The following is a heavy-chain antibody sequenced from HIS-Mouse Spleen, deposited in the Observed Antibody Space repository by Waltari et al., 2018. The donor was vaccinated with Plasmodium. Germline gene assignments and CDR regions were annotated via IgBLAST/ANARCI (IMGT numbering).Heavy chain of an antibody. Sequence: QVQLQPGGAGLLKPSETLSLTCAVYGGSFSGYYWGGIRQPPGKGLEWIGENNHSGSTNYHQALKRRVTISVDTSKNQFSLKLSSVTAADTAVYYCARGPGYSSGWYDFDYWGQGTLVTVSS. CDR1: GGSFSGYY. J-gene: IGHJ4*02. CDR2: NNHSGST. V-gene: IGHV4-34*01. CDR3: ARGPGYSSGWYDFDY. D-gene: IGHD6-19*01.